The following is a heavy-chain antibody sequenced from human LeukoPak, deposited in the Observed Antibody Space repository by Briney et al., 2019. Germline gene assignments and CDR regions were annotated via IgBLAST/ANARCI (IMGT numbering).Heavy chain of an antibody. J-gene: IGHJ6*02. CDR3: AKDSTAKTPTYSYYYGMDV. V-gene: IGHV3-9*01. CDR2: ISWNGGSI. CDR1: GFTFDRYA. Sequence: SLRLSCAASGFTFDRYAMHWVRQAPGKGLEWVSGISWNGGSIGYADSVKGRFTISRDNAKNSLYLQMNSLRAEDTALYYCAKDSTAKTPTYSYYYGMDVWGQGTTVTVSS. D-gene: IGHD5-18*01.